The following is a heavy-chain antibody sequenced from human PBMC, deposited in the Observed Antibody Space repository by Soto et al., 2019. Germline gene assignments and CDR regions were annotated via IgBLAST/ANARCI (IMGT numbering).Heavy chain of an antibody. Sequence: QVQLVESGGGVVQPGRSLRLSCAASGFTFSNFGMHWVRRAPGKGLEWVAMISYDGSIINYGDSVKGRFTISRDNSKNTVYLQINSLRPEDTDVYYGASRIVGRKSGFDSWGQGTLVTVSS. CDR1: GFTFSNFG. CDR3: ASRIVGRKSGFDS. V-gene: IGHV3-30*03. D-gene: IGHD1-26*01. CDR2: ISYDGSII. J-gene: IGHJ4*02.